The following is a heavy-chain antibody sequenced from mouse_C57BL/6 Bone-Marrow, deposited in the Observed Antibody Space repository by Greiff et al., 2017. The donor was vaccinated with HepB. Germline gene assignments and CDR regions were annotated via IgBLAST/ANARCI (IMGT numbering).Heavy chain of an antibody. CDR2: IYWDDDK. V-gene: IGHV8-12*01. CDR1: GFSLSTSGMG. CDR3: ARRAPWPYAMDY. Sequence: QVTRKVSGPGILQSSQTLSLTCSFSGFSLSTSGMGVSWIRQPSGKGLEWLAHIYWDDDKRYNPSLKSRLTISKDTSRNQVFLKITSVDTADTATYYCARRAPWPYAMDYWGQGTSVTVSS. J-gene: IGHJ4*01.